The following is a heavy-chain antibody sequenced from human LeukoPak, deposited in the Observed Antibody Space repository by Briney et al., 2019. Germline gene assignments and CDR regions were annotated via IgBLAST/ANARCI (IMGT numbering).Heavy chain of an antibody. CDR3: TTDAPGDYYGSGSYYL. V-gene: IGHV3-15*01. D-gene: IGHD3-10*01. CDR1: GFTFSNAW. J-gene: IGHJ4*02. Sequence: GGSLRLSCAASGFTFSNAWMSWVRQAPGKGLEWVCRIKSKTDGGTTDYAAPVKGRFTISRDDSKNTLYLQMNSLKTEDTAVYYCTTDAPGDYYGSGSYYLWGQGTLVTVSS. CDR2: IKSKTDGGTT.